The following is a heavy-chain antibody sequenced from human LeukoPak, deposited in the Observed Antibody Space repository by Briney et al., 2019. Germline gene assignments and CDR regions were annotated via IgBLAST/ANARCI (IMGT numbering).Heavy chain of an antibody. J-gene: IGHJ5*02. Sequence: SQTLSLTCTVSGGSISSGGYYWRWIRQHPGKGLEWIGYIYYSGSTYYNPSLKSRVTISVDTSKNQFSLKLSSVTAADTAVYYCARGCGKAARPGSLWFDPWGQGTLVTVSS. V-gene: IGHV4-31*03. CDR3: ARGCGKAARPGSLWFDP. CDR1: GGSISSGGYY. CDR2: IYYSGST. D-gene: IGHD6-6*01.